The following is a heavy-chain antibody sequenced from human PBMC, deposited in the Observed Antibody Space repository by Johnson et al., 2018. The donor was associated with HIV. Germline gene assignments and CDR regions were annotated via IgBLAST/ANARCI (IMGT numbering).Heavy chain of an antibody. J-gene: IGHJ3*02. V-gene: IGHV3-23*04. D-gene: IGHD6-25*01. CDR1: GFTFSSYA. Sequence: MLLVESGGGLVQPGGSLRLSCAASGFTFSSYAMSWVRQAPGKGLEWVSAISGSGGSTYYADSVKGRFTISRDNSKNTLYLQMNSLRAEDTAVYYCAKDSQGLRAFDIWGQGTMVTVSS. CDR3: AKDSQGLRAFDI. CDR2: ISGSGGST.